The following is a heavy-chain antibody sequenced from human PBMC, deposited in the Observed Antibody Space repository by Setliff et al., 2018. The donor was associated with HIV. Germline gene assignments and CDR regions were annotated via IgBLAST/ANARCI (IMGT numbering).Heavy chain of an antibody. CDR1: GGSISNHF. CDR2: MYYGGSA. D-gene: IGHD2-15*01. V-gene: IGHV4-59*11. Sequence: PSETLSLTCTVSGGSISNHFWTWIRQSPGKGLEWIGSMYYGGSATYNPSLKSRVTISIDTSKSRFSLKLSSATAADTAVYFCVGRFGLVQIFYFDYWGQGMLVTSPQ. CDR3: VGRFGLVQIFYFDY. J-gene: IGHJ4*02.